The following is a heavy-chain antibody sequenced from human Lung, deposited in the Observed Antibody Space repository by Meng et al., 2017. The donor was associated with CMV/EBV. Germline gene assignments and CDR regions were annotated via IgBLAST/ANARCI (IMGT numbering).Heavy chain of an antibody. CDR1: GFTFTSSA. CDR3: AAEALKGQWLVYYYGMDV. CDR2: IVVGSGNT. V-gene: IGHV1-58*01. Sequence: SVKVSCKASGFTFTSSAVQWVRQARGQRLEWIGWIVVGSGNTNYAQKFQERVTITRDMSTSTAYMELSSLRSEDTAVYYCAAEALKGQWLVYYYGMDVWGQGTTVTVSS. J-gene: IGHJ6*02. D-gene: IGHD6-19*01.